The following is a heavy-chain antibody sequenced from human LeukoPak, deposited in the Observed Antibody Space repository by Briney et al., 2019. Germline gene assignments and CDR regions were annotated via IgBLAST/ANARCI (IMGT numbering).Heavy chain of an antibody. CDR1: GGSFSGYY. J-gene: IGHJ3*02. Sequence: SETLSLTCAVYGGSFSGYYWSWIRQPPGKGLEWIGEINHSGSTNYNPSLKSQVTISVDTSKNQFSLKLSSVTAADTAVYYCAREGSAFDIWGQGTMVTVSS. CDR2: INHSGST. CDR3: AREGSAFDI. V-gene: IGHV4-34*01.